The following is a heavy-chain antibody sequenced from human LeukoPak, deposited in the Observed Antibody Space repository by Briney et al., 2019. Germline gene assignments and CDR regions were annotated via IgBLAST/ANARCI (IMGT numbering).Heavy chain of an antibody. CDR1: GFIFGRDS. D-gene: IGHD2-2*01. V-gene: IGHV3-48*01. Sequence: GGSLRLSCAASGFIFGRDSMNWVRQAPGRGLEWISYISRDSDIRYYADSVRGRFHISRDNARNSLYLQMNSLRAEDTAVYYCARGPYCSSTSCYAGEGYMDVWGKGTTVTVSS. J-gene: IGHJ6*03. CDR3: ARGPYCSSTSCYAGEGYMDV. CDR2: ISRDSDIR.